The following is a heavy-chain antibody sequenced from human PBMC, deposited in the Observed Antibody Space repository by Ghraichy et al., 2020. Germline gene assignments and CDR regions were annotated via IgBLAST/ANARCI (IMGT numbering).Heavy chain of an antibody. Sequence: SETLSLTCTVSGGSISSSRYSWGWIRQPPGKGLEWIGSIYYSGSTYYNPSLKSRVTISVDTSKNQFSLKLSSVTAADTAVYYCARTTVTTRCWFDPWGQGTLVTVSS. J-gene: IGHJ5*02. V-gene: IGHV4-39*01. D-gene: IGHD4-17*01. CDR1: GGSISSSRYS. CDR2: IYYSGST. CDR3: ARTTVTTRCWFDP.